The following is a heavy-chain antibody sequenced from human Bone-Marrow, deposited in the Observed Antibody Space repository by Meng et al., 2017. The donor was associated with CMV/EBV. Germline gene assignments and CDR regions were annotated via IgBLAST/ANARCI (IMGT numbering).Heavy chain of an antibody. CDR2: ISWDCGST. CDR3: AISDVPDAMGGGPSGFDY. D-gene: IGHD2-2*01. V-gene: IGHV3-43*01. CDR1: GFTFDDYT. Sequence: GGSLRLSCAASGFTFDDYTLHWVRQAPGKGLEWVSLISWDCGSTYYADSVKGRCTISRDNSKNSLYLQMNSLRTEDTALYYCAISDVPDAMGGGPSGFDYWGQGTLVTVSS. J-gene: IGHJ4*02.